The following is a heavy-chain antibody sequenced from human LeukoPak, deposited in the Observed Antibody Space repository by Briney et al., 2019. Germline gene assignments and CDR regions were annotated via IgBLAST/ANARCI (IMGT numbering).Heavy chain of an antibody. D-gene: IGHD2-15*01. J-gene: IGHJ5*02. CDR3: ASSDSGYCSGGSCYQNPFDP. CDR2: IIPIFGTA. CDR1: GGTFSSYA. V-gene: IGHV1-69*13. Sequence: GASVKVSCKASGGTFSSYAISWVRQAPGQGLECMGGIIPIFGTANYAQKFQGRVTITADESTSTAYMELSSLRSEDTAVYYCASSDSGYCSGGSCYQNPFDPWGQGTLVTVSS.